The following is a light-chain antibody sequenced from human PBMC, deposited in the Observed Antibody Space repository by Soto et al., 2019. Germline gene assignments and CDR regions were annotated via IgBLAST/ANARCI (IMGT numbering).Light chain of an antibody. CDR3: QSYDSSMSGYV. V-gene: IGLV1-40*01. CDR2: DNN. Sequence: QSVLTQPPSVSGAPGQRVTISCTGSSSNIGAGYDVHWYQHLPGTAPKLLIYDNNNRPSGVPDRFSASKSGTSASLAITGLQAEDEADYYCQSYDSSMSGYVFGTGTKVTVL. J-gene: IGLJ1*01. CDR1: SSNIGAGYD.